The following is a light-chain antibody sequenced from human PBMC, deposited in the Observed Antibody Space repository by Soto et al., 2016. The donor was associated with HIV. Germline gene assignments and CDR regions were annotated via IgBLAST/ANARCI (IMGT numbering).Light chain of an antibody. Sequence: SYVLPQPPSLSVAPRKTARITCGGNNVGSKSVQWYQQKPGQAPVLVVYDDSDRPSGIPERFSGSNSGNTATLSISRVEAGDEADYYCQVWDASTDLVVFGGGTKLTVL. V-gene: IGLV3-21*03. CDR1: NVGSKS. J-gene: IGLJ2*01. CDR3: QVWDASTDLVV. CDR2: DDS.